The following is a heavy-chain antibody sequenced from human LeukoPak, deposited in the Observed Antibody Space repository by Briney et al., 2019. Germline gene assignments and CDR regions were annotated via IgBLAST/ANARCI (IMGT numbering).Heavy chain of an antibody. CDR2: IYYSRST. CDR3: ARRKGFGEGYFDS. CDR1: GGSISNTLYY. Sequence: PSETLSLTCTVSGGSISNTLYYWAWIRQPPGKELESIGSIYYSRSTYYSPSLKSRVTISVDTSKNQFSLKLTSVTAADTAVYYCARRKGFGEGYFDSWGQGTLVTVSS. J-gene: IGHJ4*02. D-gene: IGHD3-10*01. V-gene: IGHV4-39*01.